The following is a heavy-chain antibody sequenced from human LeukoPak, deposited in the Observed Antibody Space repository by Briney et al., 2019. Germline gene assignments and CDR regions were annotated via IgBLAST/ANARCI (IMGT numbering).Heavy chain of an antibody. V-gene: IGHV4-39*01. CDR3: ARKYYGSGSYYKDINFDY. J-gene: IGHJ4*02. CDR2: IYYSGST. Sequence: PSETLSLTCTVSGCSISSSSYYWGWIRQPPGKGLEWIGSIYYSGSTYYNPPLKSRVTISVDTSKNQFSLKLSSVNAADTAVYYCARKYYGSGSYYKDINFDYWGQGTLVTVSS. CDR1: GCSISSSSYY. D-gene: IGHD3-10*01.